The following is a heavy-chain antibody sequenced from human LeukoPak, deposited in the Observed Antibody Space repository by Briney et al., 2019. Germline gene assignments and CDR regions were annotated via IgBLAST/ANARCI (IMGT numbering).Heavy chain of an antibody. D-gene: IGHD3-10*01. J-gene: IGHJ4*02. CDR2: IIPIFGTA. V-gene: IGHV1-69*13. CDR1: GGTFSSYA. CDR3: AREGQLWFGANMNYFDY. Sequence: ASVRVSCKASGGTFSSYAISWVRQAPGQGLEWMGGIIPIFGTANYAQKFQGRVTITADESTSTAYMELSSLRSEGTAVYYCAREGQLWFGANMNYFDYWGQGTLVTVSS.